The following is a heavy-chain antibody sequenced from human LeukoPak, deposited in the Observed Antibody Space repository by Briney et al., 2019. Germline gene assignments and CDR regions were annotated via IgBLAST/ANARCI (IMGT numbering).Heavy chain of an antibody. D-gene: IGHD2-2*01. CDR2: IHYSGSP. Sequence: KPSETLSLTCAVYGGSFSGYYWSWIRQPPGKGLEWIGYIHYSGSPNYNPSLKSRVSISVDTSKNQFSLKLNSVTAADTAVYYCARTTEDCSSTSCYQYWFDPWGQGTLVTVSS. CDR1: GGSFSGYY. CDR3: ARTTEDCSSTSCYQYWFDP. J-gene: IGHJ5*02. V-gene: IGHV4-59*01.